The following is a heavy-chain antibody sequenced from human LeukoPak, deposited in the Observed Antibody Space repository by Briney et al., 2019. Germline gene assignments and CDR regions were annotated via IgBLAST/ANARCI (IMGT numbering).Heavy chain of an antibody. J-gene: IGHJ3*02. CDR1: GGSISSTTYY. V-gene: IGHV4-61*01. CDR3: ARDSGEFHAFDI. D-gene: IGHD1-1*01. CDR2: IYYSGST. Sequence: PSETLSLTCTVSGGSISSTTYYWGWIRQSPGKGLEWIGYIYYSGSTNYNPSLKSRVTISVDTSKNQFSLKLSSVTAADTAVYYCARDSGEFHAFDIWGQGTMVTVSS.